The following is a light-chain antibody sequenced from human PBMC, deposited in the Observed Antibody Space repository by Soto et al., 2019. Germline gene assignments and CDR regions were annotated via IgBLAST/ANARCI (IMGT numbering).Light chain of an antibody. CDR3: HQRQSWPRT. V-gene: IGKV3-11*01. CDR1: QHINTR. Sequence: EIEMTQSPATLSSFLGDIVTLSCRASQHINTRLAWFQHRPGQAPTLLIYQTSLRAAGIPARFSASGSGTDFTLTISDVQPEDFALYYCHQRQSWPRTFGQGTKVDIK. J-gene: IGKJ1*01. CDR2: QTS.